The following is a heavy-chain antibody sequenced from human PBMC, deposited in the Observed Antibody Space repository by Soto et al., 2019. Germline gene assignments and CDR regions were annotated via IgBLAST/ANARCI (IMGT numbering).Heavy chain of an antibody. CDR3: THRPSYRSGYDY. D-gene: IGHD3-22*01. CDR1: GFSLTTTGVG. J-gene: IGHJ4*02. Sequence: QITLKESGPTLVKPTQTLTLTCTFSGFSLTTTGVGVAWIRQPPGKALEWLALIYWDDDKRYSPSLKSRLTITKDTSRNQVVITMTNMDPVDTATYYCTHRPSYRSGYDYWGQGTLVTVSS. V-gene: IGHV2-5*02. CDR2: IYWDDDK.